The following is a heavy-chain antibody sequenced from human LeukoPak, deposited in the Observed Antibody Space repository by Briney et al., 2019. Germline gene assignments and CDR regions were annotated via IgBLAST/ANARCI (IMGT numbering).Heavy chain of an antibody. CDR2: ISSSSDYI. CDR1: GFTFSSST. J-gene: IGHJ5*02. CDR3: VRIPNSANFPNWFDP. Sequence: PGGSLRLSCAASGFTFSSSTMNWVRRAPGKGLEWVSSISSSSDYIYYADSVKGRFTISRDNAKNSLYLQMNSLRAEDTAVYYCVRIPNSANFPNWFDPGAREPWSPSPQ. V-gene: IGHV3-21*01. D-gene: IGHD4/OR15-4a*01.